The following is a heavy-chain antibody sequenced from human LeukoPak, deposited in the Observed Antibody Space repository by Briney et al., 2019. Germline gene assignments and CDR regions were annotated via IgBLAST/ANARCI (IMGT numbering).Heavy chain of an antibody. J-gene: IGHJ4*02. V-gene: IGHV3-74*01. D-gene: IGHD3-22*01. Sequence: GGSLRLSCAASGFAFNKDWMPWVRQALGKGLGWVSRINGDGSTTRYADSVKGGFTISRDNAKNTLYLQMSRLRAEDTAVYYCATGNYYDSRGYYTFGHWGQGTLVTVSS. CDR2: INGDGSTT. CDR3: ATGNYYDSRGYYTFGH. CDR1: GFAFNKDW.